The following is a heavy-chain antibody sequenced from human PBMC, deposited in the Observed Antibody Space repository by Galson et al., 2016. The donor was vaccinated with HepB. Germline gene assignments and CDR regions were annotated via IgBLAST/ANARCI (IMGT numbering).Heavy chain of an antibody. J-gene: IGHJ4*02. V-gene: IGHV4-59*01. Sequence: SETLSLTCTVSGGSISHFYWSWIRQPPGKGLEWIGYIYYSGSTNYNPSLKSRVTISVDTSKNQFSLKLDSVSAADTAVYFGARGSASLVAYWGQGTLVTVSS. CDR1: GGSISHFY. CDR2: IYYSGST. CDR3: ARGSASLVAY. D-gene: IGHD5-12*01.